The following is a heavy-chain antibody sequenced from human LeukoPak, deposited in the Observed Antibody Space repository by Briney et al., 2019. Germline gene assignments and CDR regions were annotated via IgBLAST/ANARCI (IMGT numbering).Heavy chain of an antibody. J-gene: IGHJ4*02. CDR1: GFTFSSYG. V-gene: IGHV3-23*01. CDR2: ISGSGGST. CDR3: AKDRSSSWSPADY. Sequence: PGGSLRPSCTASGFTFSSYGMHWVRQAPGKGLEWVSAISGSGGSTYYADSVKGRFTISRDNSKNTLYLQMNSLRAEDTAVYYCAKDRSSSWSPADYWGQGTLVTVSS. D-gene: IGHD6-13*01.